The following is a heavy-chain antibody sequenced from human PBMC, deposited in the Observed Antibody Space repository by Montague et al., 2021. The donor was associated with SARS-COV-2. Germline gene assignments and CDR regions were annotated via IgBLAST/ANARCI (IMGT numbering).Heavy chain of an antibody. Sequence: SLRLSCAASGFGFRSYAMSWVRQAPGKRLEWVSGISDSGGSTYYADPVKGRFTISRDNSKNTLYLQMNSLRVEDTAVYYCANPRGEYSGSDFVFWYWGQGTLVTVSS. CDR2: ISDSGGST. D-gene: IGHD5-12*01. V-gene: IGHV3-23*01. CDR1: GFGFRSYA. J-gene: IGHJ4*02. CDR3: ANPRGEYSGSDFVFWY.